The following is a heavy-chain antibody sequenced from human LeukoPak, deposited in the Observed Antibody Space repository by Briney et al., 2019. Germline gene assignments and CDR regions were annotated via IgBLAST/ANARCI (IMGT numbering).Heavy chain of an antibody. CDR2: INPDSGFT. D-gene: IGHD3-16*01. V-gene: IGHV1-2*02. Sequence: ASVKVSCKASGYKFTDDYMHWVRQATGQGLEFMGWINPDSGFTNYAQKFKGRGTMTRDTSISTAYLEVRSLTSDDTAVYYCAPTAEAYTSWWKVWGQGTLVTVSS. CDR1: GYKFTDDY. J-gene: IGHJ4*02. CDR3: APTAEAYTSWWKV.